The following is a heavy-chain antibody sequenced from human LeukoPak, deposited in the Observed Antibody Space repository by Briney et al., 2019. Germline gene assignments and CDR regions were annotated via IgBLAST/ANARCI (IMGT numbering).Heavy chain of an antibody. CDR2: ISYDGSNK. CDR1: GFTFSSYA. CDR3: ARAPVEYYYGMDV. J-gene: IGHJ6*02. V-gene: IGHV3-30-3*01. Sequence: PGGSLRLSCVASGFTFSSYAMHWVRQAPGKGLEWVAVISYDGSNKYYADSVKGRFTISRDNSKNTLYLQMNSLRAEDTAVYYCARAPVEYYYGMDVWGQGTTVTVSS.